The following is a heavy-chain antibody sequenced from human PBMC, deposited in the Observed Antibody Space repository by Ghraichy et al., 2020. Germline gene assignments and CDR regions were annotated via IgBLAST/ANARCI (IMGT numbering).Heavy chain of an antibody. CDR3: AKDEKNGDYVFDY. V-gene: IGHV3-30*02. Sequence: GGSLRLSCAASGFTFSSYGMHWVRQAPGKGLEWVAFIRYDGSNKYYADSVKGRFTNSRDNSKNTLYLQMNSLRAEDTAVYYCAKDEKNGDYVFDYWGQGTLVTVSS. J-gene: IGHJ4*02. CDR2: IRYDGSNK. D-gene: IGHD4-17*01. CDR1: GFTFSSYG.